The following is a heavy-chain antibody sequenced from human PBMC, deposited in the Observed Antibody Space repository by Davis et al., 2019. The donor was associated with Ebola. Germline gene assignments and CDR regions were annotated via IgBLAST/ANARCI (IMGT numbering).Heavy chain of an antibody. CDR3: AKSFLITGAHMSEFRGVDY. J-gene: IGHJ4*02. V-gene: IGHV3-23*01. D-gene: IGHD2-8*02. CDR1: GFRFTNYA. CDR2: VSGSGDS. Sequence: GESLKISCAASGFRFTNYAMSWVRQAPGKGLEWVSAVSGSGDSHYADSVKGRFIISRDNSRNTLSLQMDSLRADDTAVYYCAKSFLITGAHMSEFRGVDYWGQGTVVTVPS.